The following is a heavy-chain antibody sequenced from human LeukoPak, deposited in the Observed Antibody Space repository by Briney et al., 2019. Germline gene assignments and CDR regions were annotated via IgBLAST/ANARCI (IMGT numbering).Heavy chain of an antibody. CDR1: GYTFSDYY. Sequence: HRASVKVSCMASGYTFSDYYMHWVRQAPGRGLEWMGWIDPNSGGTYYALKFQGRVTMTRDTSISTVYMEVSSLTSDGAAVYFCARKRGDYWGQGTLVTVST. J-gene: IGHJ4*02. D-gene: IGHD3-16*01. CDR3: ARKRGDY. V-gene: IGHV1-2*02. CDR2: IDPNSGGT.